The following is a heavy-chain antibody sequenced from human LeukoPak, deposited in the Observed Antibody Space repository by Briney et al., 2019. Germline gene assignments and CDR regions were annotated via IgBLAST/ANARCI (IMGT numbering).Heavy chain of an antibody. D-gene: IGHD2-2*02. Sequence: ASVKVSCTASGYTFTVYYMHWVRQAPGQGLEWMGWINPNSGGTNYAQKFQGRVTMTRDTSISTAYMELSRLGSDDTAVYYCARVCSTSCYKSPDYWGQGTLVTVSS. V-gene: IGHV1-2*02. CDR3: ARVCSTSCYKSPDY. CDR2: INPNSGGT. J-gene: IGHJ4*02. CDR1: GYTFTVYY.